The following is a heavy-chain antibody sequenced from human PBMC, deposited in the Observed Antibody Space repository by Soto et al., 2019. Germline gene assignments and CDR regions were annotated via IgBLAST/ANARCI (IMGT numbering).Heavy chain of an antibody. CDR1: GFTFDDYA. V-gene: IGHV3-9*01. CDR2: ISWNSGSI. CDR3: ATSMTTVTNWFDE. Sequence: EVQLVEAGGGLVQPGRSLRLSCAASGFTFDDYAMHWVRQAPGKGLEWVSGISWNSGSIGYADSVKGRFTISRDNAKNSLYLQMNSLRAEDTALYYCATSMTTVTNWFDEWGQGTLVTVSS. J-gene: IGHJ5*02. D-gene: IGHD4-17*01.